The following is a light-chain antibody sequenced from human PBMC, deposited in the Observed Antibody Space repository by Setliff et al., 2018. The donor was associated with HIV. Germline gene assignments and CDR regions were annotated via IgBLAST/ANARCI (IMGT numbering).Light chain of an antibody. J-gene: IGLJ1*01. CDR3: SSYTSSTPLYV. CDR2: DVS. CDR1: SSDVGTYNF. V-gene: IGLV2-14*03. Sequence: QSALTQPASVSGSPGQSITISCTGTSSDVGTYNFVSWYQQHPGKAPKPMIYDVSNRPSGVSNRFSGSKSGNTASLTISGLQAEDEADYYCSSYTSSTPLYVFGTGTKVT.